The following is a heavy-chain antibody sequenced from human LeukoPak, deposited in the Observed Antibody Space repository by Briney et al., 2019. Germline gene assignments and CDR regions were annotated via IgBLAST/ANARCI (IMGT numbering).Heavy chain of an antibody. CDR2: IYHSGST. V-gene: IGHV4-38-2*02. D-gene: IGHD6-13*01. Sequence: SETLSLTCTVSGYSISSGYYWGWIRQPPGKGLEWIGSIYHSGSTYYNPSLKSRVTISVDTSKNQFSLKLSSVTAADTAVYYCARVGSSRPNNFDYWGQGTLVTVSS. CDR1: GYSISSGYY. CDR3: ARVGSSRPNNFDY. J-gene: IGHJ4*02.